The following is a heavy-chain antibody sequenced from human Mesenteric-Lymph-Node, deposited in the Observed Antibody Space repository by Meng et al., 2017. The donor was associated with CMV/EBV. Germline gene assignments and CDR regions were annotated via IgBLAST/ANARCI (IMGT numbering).Heavy chain of an antibody. D-gene: IGHD2-2*01. CDR3: ARDSPDCSSTSCEGWFDP. CDR2: IYYSGST. V-gene: IGHV4-59*01. Sequence: SETLSLTCTVSGGSISSYYWSWIRQPPGKGLEWIGYIYYSGSTNYNPSLKSRVTISVDTSKNQFSLKLSSVTAADTAVYYCARDSPDCSSTSCEGWFDPWGQGTLVTVSS. J-gene: IGHJ5*02. CDR1: GGSISSYY.